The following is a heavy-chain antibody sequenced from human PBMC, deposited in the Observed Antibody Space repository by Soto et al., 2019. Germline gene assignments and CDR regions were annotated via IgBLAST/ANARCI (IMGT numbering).Heavy chain of an antibody. Sequence: PGGSLRLSCAASGFTFSNAWMSGVRQAPGRGLEWVGRIKSKSDGGTTDYAAPVKGRFTVSRDDSKKTLYLQMNSLKTEDTAVYYCTTDDPINKNWGQGTLVTVSS. V-gene: IGHV3-15*01. CDR1: GFTFSNAW. J-gene: IGHJ4*02. CDR3: TTDDPINKN. CDR2: IKSKSDGGTT.